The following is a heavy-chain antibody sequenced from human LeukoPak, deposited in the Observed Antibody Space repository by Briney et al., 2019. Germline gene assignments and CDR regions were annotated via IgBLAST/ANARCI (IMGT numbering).Heavy chain of an antibody. CDR1: GFTFSSYA. CDR3: AKEDRPAEWLVGDEDYYFDY. Sequence: GGSLRLSCAASGFTFSSYAMSWVRQASGKGLEWVSAISGSGGSTYYADSVKGRFTISRDNSKNTLYLQMNSLRAEDTAVYYCAKEDRPAEWLVGDEDYYFDYWGQGTLVTVSS. J-gene: IGHJ4*02. V-gene: IGHV3-23*01. CDR2: ISGSGGST. D-gene: IGHD6-19*01.